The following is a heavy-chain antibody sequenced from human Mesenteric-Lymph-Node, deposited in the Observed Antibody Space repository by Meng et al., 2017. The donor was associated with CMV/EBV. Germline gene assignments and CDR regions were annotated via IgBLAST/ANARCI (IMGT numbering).Heavy chain of an antibody. J-gene: IGHJ4*02. D-gene: IGHD6-19*01. CDR2: INHSGST. Sequence: YGGSFSGYYWSWIRQPPGKGLEWIGEINHSGSTNYNPSLKSRVTISADTSKNQFSLKLSSVTAADTAVYYCARERGWGTLMYYFDYWGQGTLVTVSS. CDR1: GGSFSGYY. V-gene: IGHV4-34*01. CDR3: ARERGWGTLMYYFDY.